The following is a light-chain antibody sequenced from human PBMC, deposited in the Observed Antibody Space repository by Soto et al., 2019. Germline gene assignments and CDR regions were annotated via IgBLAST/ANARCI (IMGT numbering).Light chain of an antibody. J-gene: IGKJ2*01. CDR2: GAS. CDR3: QQYGSSPPVYT. Sequence: EIVLTQSPGTLSLSPGERATLSCRASQSVSSSYLAWYQQKPGQAPRLLIYGASSRATGMPDRFSGSGSGTDFPLTISSLEPEDFAVYYCQQYGSSPPVYTFGQGTKLEIK. CDR1: QSVSSSY. V-gene: IGKV3-20*01.